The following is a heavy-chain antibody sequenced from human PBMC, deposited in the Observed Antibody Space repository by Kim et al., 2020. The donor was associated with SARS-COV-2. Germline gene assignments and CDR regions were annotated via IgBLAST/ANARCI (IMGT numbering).Heavy chain of an antibody. CDR3: ARVGTLYYYYGMDV. V-gene: IGHV1-3*01. CDR1: GYTFTSYA. Sequence: ASVKVSCKASGYTFTSYAMHWVRQAPGQRLEWMGWINAGNGNTKYSQKFQGRVTITRDTSASTAYMELSSLRSEDTAVYYCARVGTLYYYYGMDVWGQGTTVTVSS. D-gene: IGHD1-26*01. CDR2: INAGNGNT. J-gene: IGHJ6*02.